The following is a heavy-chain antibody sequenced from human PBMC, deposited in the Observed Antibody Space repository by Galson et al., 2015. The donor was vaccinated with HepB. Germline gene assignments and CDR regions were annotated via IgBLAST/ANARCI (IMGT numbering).Heavy chain of an antibody. Sequence: CAISGDSVSSNSAAWNWIRLSPSRGLEWLGRTYYRSKWYNEYAASVKSRITINPDTSKNQFSLQLNSVTPEDTAVYYCARGVQATGLDYWGQGTLVTVSS. CDR3: ARGVQATGLDY. CDR2: TYYRSKWYN. D-gene: IGHD5-24*01. CDR1: GDSVSSNSAA. J-gene: IGHJ4*02. V-gene: IGHV6-1*01.